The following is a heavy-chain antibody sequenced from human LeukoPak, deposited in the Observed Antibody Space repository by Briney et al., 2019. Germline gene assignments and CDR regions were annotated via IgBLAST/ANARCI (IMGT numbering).Heavy chain of an antibody. J-gene: IGHJ4*02. CDR1: GGSISSGGYY. V-gene: IGHV4-31*03. CDR2: IYYSGST. Sequence: SQTLSLTCTVSGGSISSGGYYWSWIRQHPGKGLEWIGYIYYSGSTYYNPSLKSRVTISVDTSKNQFSLKLSSVTAADTAAYYCARANIVVVPAAPDFDYWGQGTLVTVSS. D-gene: IGHD2-2*01. CDR3: ARANIVVVPAAPDFDY.